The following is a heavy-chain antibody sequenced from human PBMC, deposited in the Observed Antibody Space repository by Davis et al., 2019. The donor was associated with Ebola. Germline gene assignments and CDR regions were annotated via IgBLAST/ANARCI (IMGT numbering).Heavy chain of an antibody. Sequence: ASVKVSCKASGYTFTSYGISWVRQAPGQGLEWMGWISAYNGNTNYAQKLQGRVTMTTDTSTSTAYMELRSLRSDDTAVYYCARELEKYYYGSGSPDYWGQGTLVTVSS. CDR3: ARELEKYYYGSGSPDY. V-gene: IGHV1-18*01. J-gene: IGHJ4*02. CDR2: ISAYNGNT. CDR1: GYTFTSYG. D-gene: IGHD3-10*01.